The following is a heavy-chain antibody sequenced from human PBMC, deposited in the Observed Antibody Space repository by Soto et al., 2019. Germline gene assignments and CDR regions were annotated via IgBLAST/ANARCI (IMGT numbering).Heavy chain of an antibody. J-gene: IGHJ6*02. V-gene: IGHV4-31*03. Sequence: QVQLQESGPGLVKPSQTLSLTCTVSGGSISSGGYYWSWIRQHPGKGLEWIGYIYYSGSTYYNPSLKSRVTISVDTSKNQFSMKLSSVTAADTAVYYCARGCDCSGGSCELCGMDVWGQGTTVTVSS. CDR1: GGSISSGGYY. D-gene: IGHD2-15*01. CDR2: IYYSGST. CDR3: ARGCDCSGGSCELCGMDV.